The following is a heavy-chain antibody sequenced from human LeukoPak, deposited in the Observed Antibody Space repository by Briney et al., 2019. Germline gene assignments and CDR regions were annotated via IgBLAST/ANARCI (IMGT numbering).Heavy chain of an antibody. D-gene: IGHD3-22*01. V-gene: IGHV4-4*07. J-gene: IGHJ4*02. CDR2: IYTSGST. Sequence: SETLSLTCTVSGGSISSYYWSWIRQPAGKGLEWVGRIYTSGSTNYNPSLKSRVTISVDTSKNQFSLKLSSVTAADTAVYYCARARYYYDSSGYLDYWGQGTLVTVSS. CDR1: GGSISSYY. CDR3: ARARYYYDSSGYLDY.